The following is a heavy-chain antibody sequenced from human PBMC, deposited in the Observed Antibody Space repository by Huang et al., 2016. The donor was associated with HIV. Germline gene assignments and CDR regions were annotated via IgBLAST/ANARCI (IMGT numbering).Heavy chain of an antibody. J-gene: IGHJ3*02. CDR3: ARENDFWSGPDAFDI. CDR1: GFTFRNYW. Sequence: EVQLVESGGGLVQPGGSLRLSCAASGFTFRNYWMSWVRQASGKGLEWGANIKEDGSEKFYVDSVKGRFTISRDNAKDSLYLQMNSLRAEDTAVYYCARENDFWSGPDAFDIWGQGTMVTVSS. V-gene: IGHV3-7*01. CDR2: IKEDGSEK. D-gene: IGHD3-3*01.